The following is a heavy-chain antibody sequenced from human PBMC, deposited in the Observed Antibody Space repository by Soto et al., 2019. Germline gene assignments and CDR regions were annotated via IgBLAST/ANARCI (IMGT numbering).Heavy chain of an antibody. J-gene: IGHJ6*02. Sequence: SVKVSCKASGDTFSTYTMTWMRQAPGQGLEWMGGIIPRSATSNYAQKFQGRVTITADESTSTAYMELSSLRPEDTAVYYCAREGLVLVPSTGRSDYYHYAKNFWGRGTTGTASS. D-gene: IGHD2-2*01. CDR1: GDTFSTYT. CDR2: IIPRSATS. CDR3: AREGLVLVPSTGRSDYYHYAKNF. V-gene: IGHV1-69*13.